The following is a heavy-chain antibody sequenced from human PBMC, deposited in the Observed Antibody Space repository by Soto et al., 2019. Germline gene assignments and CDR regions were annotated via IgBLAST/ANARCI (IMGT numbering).Heavy chain of an antibody. CDR1: GFSLSTTGAG. D-gene: IGHD6-13*01. CDR3: AHRGGAAVGLYYFDY. J-gene: IGHJ4*02. CDR2: IYWHDDK. Sequence: ESCPTLVNPTQTLTLTCTFSGFSLSTTGAGVSWIRQPPGKALEWLALIYWHDDKRYSLSLKSRLTITKDTSKNQVVLTMTNMDPVDTATYYCAHRGGAAVGLYYFDYWGQGALVTVSS. V-gene: IGHV2-5*01.